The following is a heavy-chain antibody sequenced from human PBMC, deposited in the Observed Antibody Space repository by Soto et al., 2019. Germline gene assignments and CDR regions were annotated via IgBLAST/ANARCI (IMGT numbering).Heavy chain of an antibody. CDR1: GFTISNYW. CDR2: IKQDGSET. CDR3: ANSLFCYGGTCYPYYLDY. Sequence: ESGGGLVQPGGSLRLSCAASGFTISNYWMTWVRQAPGKGLEWVANIKQDGSETYYVDSVKGRFTISRDNAKNSLYLQMSSLRADDTAVYYCANSLFCYGGTCYPYYLDYWGQGTLVTVSS. J-gene: IGHJ4*02. V-gene: IGHV3-7*01. D-gene: IGHD2-15*01.